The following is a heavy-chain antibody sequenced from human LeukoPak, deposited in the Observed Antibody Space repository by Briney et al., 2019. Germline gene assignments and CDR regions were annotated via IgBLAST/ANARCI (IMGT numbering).Heavy chain of an antibody. D-gene: IGHD3-16*01. CDR1: GFTFSSYW. CDR2: IWYDGNNK. J-gene: IGHJ5*02. Sequence: GGSLRLSCAASGFTFSSYWMSWVRQAPGKGLEWVAIIWYDGNNKYYADSVKGRFTISRDNSKNTLYLQMNSLRAEDTAMYYCALVRGSRNGPLDPWGQGTLVIVSS. CDR3: ALVRGSRNGPLDP. V-gene: IGHV3-33*08.